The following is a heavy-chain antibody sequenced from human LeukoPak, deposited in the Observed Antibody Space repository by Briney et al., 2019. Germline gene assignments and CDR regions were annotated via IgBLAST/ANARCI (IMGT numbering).Heavy chain of an antibody. CDR2: IYYSGST. V-gene: IGHV4-59*11. D-gene: IGHD3-3*01. J-gene: IGHJ6*03. CDR3: AREVGYYYYMDV. Sequence: SETLSLTCTVSGGSISSHYWSWIRQPPGKGLEWIGYIYYSGSTNYNPSLKSRVTISVDTCKNQFSLKLSSVTAADTAVYYCAREVGYYYYMDVWGKGTTVTVSS. CDR1: GGSISSHY.